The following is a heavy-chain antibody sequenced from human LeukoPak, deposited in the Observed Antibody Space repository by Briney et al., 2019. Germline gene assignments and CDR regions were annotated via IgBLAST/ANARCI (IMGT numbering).Heavy chain of an antibody. V-gene: IGHV4-61*02. D-gene: IGHD6-19*01. CDR1: GGSIGSRAYY. J-gene: IGHJ4*02. Sequence: PSETLSLTCTVSGGSIGSRAYYWSWLRQPAGKGLEYIGRIYTDGSRNHNPSLKSRVSISMDTSNNQFSLRVTSVTAADTGVYYCASEGLALAGNFYYWGQGALVTVSS. CDR2: IYTDGSR. CDR3: ASEGLALAGNFYY.